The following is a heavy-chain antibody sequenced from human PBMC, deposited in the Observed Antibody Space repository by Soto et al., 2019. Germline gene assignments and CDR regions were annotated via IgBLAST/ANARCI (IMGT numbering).Heavy chain of an antibody. CDR3: ARTYDSNGYANEFDS. Sequence: QVVLQESGPGLVKPSETLSLTRSVSGRSITSYYWSWVRQPPGKGLEWIGYIYDNGITSQNPSLKSRVTMSADTSQNQFSLKLTSVTGADTAVYYCARTYDSNGYANEFDSWGQGILVTVTS. CDR1: GRSITSYY. CDR2: IYDNGIT. J-gene: IGHJ4*02. V-gene: IGHV4-59*12. D-gene: IGHD3-22*01.